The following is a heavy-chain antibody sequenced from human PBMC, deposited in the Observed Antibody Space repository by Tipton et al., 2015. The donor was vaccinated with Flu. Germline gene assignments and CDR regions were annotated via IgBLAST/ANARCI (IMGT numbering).Heavy chain of an antibody. J-gene: IGHJ4*02. D-gene: IGHD7-27*01. Sequence: VQLVQSGGGLVQPGGSLRLSCAASGFTFSSYEMNWVCQAPGKGLEWVSYITSSGITISYADSVRGRFTISRDNTKKSLYLQLNSLRVEDTAIYYCATLTGDDYWGQGILVTVSS. CDR3: ATLTGDDY. CDR1: GFTFSSYE. CDR2: ITSSGITI. V-gene: IGHV3-48*03.